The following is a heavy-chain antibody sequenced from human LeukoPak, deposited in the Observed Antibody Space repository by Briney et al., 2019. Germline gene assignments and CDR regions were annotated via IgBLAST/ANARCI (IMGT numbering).Heavy chain of an antibody. V-gene: IGHV4-34*01. D-gene: IGHD3-10*01. Sequence: SETLSLTCAVYGGSFSGYYWSWIRQPPGKGLEWIGEINHSGSTNYNPSLKSRVAISVDTSKNQFSLKLSSVTAADTAVYYCAKSNGYGLVDIWGQGTMVTVSS. CDR1: GGSFSGYY. CDR2: INHSGST. J-gene: IGHJ3*02. CDR3: AKSNGYGLVDI.